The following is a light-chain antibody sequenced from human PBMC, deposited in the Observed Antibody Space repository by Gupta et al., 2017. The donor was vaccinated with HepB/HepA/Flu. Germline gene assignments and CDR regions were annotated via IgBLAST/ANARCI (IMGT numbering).Light chain of an antibody. CDR3: QSYDNTLSGSL. Sequence: QSVLTQPPSVSGAPGQRVTISCTGGSPNIGAGYGVHWYQQLPRTAPKLLISGNSRRPSGVPDRFSGSKSGTSASLAITGLQAEDEAEYYCQSYDNTLSGSLFGGGTRLIVL. CDR1: SPNIGAGYG. CDR2: GNS. J-gene: IGLJ2*01. V-gene: IGLV1-40*01.